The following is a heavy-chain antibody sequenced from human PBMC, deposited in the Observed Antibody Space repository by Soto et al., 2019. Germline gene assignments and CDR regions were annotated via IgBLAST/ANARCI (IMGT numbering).Heavy chain of an antibody. CDR3: ASAPETPPIFGVVRPYFFDF. Sequence: QVQLQESGPGLVKSSQTLSLTCTVSGGSISSGGSYWSWIRQRPGTGLEWIGYIFYSDSFYYTPSLKGRFVILADTSKNQFTLKLSSVTDADTAVYYCASAPETPPIFGVVRPYFFDFWGQGTLVTVSS. CDR2: IFYSDSF. V-gene: IGHV4-31*03. CDR1: GGSISSGGSY. D-gene: IGHD3-3*01. J-gene: IGHJ4*02.